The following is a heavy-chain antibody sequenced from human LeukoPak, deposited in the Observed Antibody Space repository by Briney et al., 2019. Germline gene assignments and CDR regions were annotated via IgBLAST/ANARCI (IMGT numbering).Heavy chain of an antibody. CDR3: ARSNQADDY. J-gene: IGHJ4*02. Sequence: GGSLRLSCAASGFTFSSYWIHWVRQVPGKGLVWVARINPGGSSITYADSVRGRFTISRDNAKNTPYLQMDSLRAEDTGVYYCARSNQADDYWGQGTMVTVSS. V-gene: IGHV3-74*01. CDR1: GFTFSSYW. CDR2: INPGGSSI. D-gene: IGHD1-14*01.